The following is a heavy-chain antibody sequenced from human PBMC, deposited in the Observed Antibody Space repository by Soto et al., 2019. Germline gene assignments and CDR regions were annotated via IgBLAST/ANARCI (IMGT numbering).Heavy chain of an antibody. D-gene: IGHD6-25*01. Sequence: GESLKISCKGSGYTFTAYWIGWVRQMPGKGLEWMGIIYPGDSDTRYSPSFQGQVTISADKSISTAYLQWSSLKASDTAMFYCARGGYSGNSKDPFYIWGPGAMVTVSS. V-gene: IGHV5-51*01. CDR3: ARGGYSGNSKDPFYI. CDR1: GYTFTAYW. CDR2: IYPGDSDT. J-gene: IGHJ3*02.